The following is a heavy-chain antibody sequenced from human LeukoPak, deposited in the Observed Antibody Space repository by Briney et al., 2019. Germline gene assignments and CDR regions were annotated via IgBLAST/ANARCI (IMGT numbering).Heavy chain of an antibody. CDR2: ISGSGGST. Sequence: GGSLRLSCAASGFTFSSYAVSWVRQAPGKGLEWVSAISGSGGSTYYADSVKGRFTISRDNSKNTLYLQMNSLRAEDTAVYYCAKDRFLESFFDYWGQGTLVTVSS. D-gene: IGHD3-3*01. CDR3: AKDRFLESFFDY. CDR1: GFTFSSYA. J-gene: IGHJ4*02. V-gene: IGHV3-23*01.